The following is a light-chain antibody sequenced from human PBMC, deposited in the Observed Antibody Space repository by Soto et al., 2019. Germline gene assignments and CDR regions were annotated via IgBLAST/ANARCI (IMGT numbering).Light chain of an antibody. J-gene: IGLJ2*01. CDR3: QSYDSRLSGSV. Sequence: QSVLTQPPSVSGAPGQRVTISCTGSSSNIGAGYDVHWYQHLPGTAPKLLIYGNINRPSGVPDRFSGSKSGTSASLAITGLQAEDEADYYCQSYDSRLSGSVFGGGTKVTVL. V-gene: IGLV1-40*01. CDR1: SSNIGAGYD. CDR2: GNI.